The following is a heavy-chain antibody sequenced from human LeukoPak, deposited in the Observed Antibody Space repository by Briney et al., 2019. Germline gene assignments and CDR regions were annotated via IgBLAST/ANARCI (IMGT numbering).Heavy chain of an antibody. CDR3: ARDRGDYYGSGTYYLDSFDI. D-gene: IGHD3-10*01. J-gene: IGHJ3*02. CDR2: IYYNGNT. CDR1: GGSVNSRSYY. V-gene: IGHV4-61*01. Sequence: SETLSLTCTVSGGSVNSRSYYWNWIRQPPGKGLEWIGYIYYNGNTNYNPSLKSRVTISVDTSKNQLSLKLTSVTAADTALYYCARDRGDYYGSGTYYLDSFDIWGQGAMVTVSS.